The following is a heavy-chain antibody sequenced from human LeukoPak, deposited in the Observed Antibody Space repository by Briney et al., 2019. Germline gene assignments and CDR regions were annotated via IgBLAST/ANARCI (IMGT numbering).Heavy chain of an antibody. Sequence: SETLSLTCTVSGGSISSYYWSWLRQPAGKGLEWIGEINHSGSTNYNPSLKSRVTISVDTSKNQFSLKLSSVTAADTAVYYCARAWFGPYYYYMDVWGKGTTVTIS. J-gene: IGHJ6*03. D-gene: IGHD3-10*01. V-gene: IGHV4-34*01. CDR1: GGSISSYY. CDR3: ARAWFGPYYYYMDV. CDR2: INHSGST.